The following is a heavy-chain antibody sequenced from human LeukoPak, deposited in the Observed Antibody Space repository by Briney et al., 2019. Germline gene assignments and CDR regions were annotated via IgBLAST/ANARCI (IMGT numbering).Heavy chain of an antibody. J-gene: IGHJ4*02. D-gene: IGHD6-19*01. V-gene: IGHV3-30-3*01. CDR1: GFTFSNYA. CDR3: ARMGAVTDAFDY. CDR2: ISYDGNSK. Sequence: PGGSLRLSCAASGFTFSNYAMHWVRQAPGKGLEWVAIISYDGNSKYYADSVKGRFTISRDISKNTLYLQMNSLRTEDTAMYFCARMGAVTDAFDYWGQGTLVTVSS.